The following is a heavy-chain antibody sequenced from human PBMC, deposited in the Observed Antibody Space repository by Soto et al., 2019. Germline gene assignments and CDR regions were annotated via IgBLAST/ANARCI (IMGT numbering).Heavy chain of an antibody. Sequence: SETLSLTCTVSGGSISSYYWSWIRQPPGKGLEWIGYIYYSGSTNYNPSLKSRVTISVDTSKNQFSLKLSSVTAADTAVYYCARHGCISTSCYAPVPPVIDYSGQGTLVTVSS. J-gene: IGHJ4*02. CDR2: IYYSGST. CDR3: ARHGCISTSCYAPVPPVIDY. D-gene: IGHD2-2*01. CDR1: GGSISSYY. V-gene: IGHV4-59*08.